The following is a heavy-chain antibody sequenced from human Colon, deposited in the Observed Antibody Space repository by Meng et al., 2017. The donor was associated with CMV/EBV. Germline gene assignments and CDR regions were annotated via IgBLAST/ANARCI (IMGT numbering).Heavy chain of an antibody. CDR1: GFSASTNY. D-gene: IGHD3-16*01. V-gene: IGHV3-66*01. Sequence: GESLKISCVVSGFSASTNYMSWVRQAPGKGLEWVSGIYSGDSRQYADSVKGRIHISRDNAKNSLYLQMSSLRAEDTAVYYCARDSFGGEFDYWGQGTLVTVSS. J-gene: IGHJ4*02. CDR2: IYSGDSR. CDR3: ARDSFGGEFDY.